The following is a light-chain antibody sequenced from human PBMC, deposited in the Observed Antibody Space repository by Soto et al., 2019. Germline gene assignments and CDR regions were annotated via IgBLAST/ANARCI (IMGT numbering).Light chain of an antibody. V-gene: IGKV1-5*01. J-gene: IGKJ1*01. CDR2: DAS. CDR3: QQYNSYSSM. CDR1: QSLGNW. Sequence: IQMTQSPSTLSASVGDRVIITCRASQSLGNWLAWYQQKPGKAPKLLIYDASTLESGVPSRFSGSGSGTEFTLTISSLQPDDFATYYCQQYNSYSSMFGQGTKV.